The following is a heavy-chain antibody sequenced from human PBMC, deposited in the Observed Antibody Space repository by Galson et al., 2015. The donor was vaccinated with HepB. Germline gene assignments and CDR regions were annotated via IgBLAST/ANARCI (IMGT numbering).Heavy chain of an antibody. CDR1: GGSISSYY. D-gene: IGHD3-16*01. CDR2: IYYSGST. Sequence: TLSLTCTVSGGSISSYYWSWIRQPPGKGLEWIGYIYYSGSTNYNPSLKSRVTISVDTSKNQFSLKLSSVTAADTAVYYCARVITTYYMDVWGKGTTVTVSS. CDR3: ARVITTYYMDV. V-gene: IGHV4-59*01. J-gene: IGHJ6*03.